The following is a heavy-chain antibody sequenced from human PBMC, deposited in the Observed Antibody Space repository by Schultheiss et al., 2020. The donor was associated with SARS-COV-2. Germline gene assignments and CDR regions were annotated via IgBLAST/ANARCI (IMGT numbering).Heavy chain of an antibody. CDR3: ARGSITMVQGVIPFDY. CDR1: GYTFTGYY. D-gene: IGHD3-10*01. CDR2: INPNSGGT. V-gene: IGHV1-2*02. Sequence: SVKVSCKASGYTFTGYYMHWVRQAPGQGLEWMGWINPNSGGTNYAQKFQGRVTMTRDTSISTAYMELSRLRSDDTAVYYCARGSITMVQGVIPFDYWGQGTLVTVSS. J-gene: IGHJ4*02.